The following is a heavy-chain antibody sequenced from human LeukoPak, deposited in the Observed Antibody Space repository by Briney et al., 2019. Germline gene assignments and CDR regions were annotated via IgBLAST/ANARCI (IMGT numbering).Heavy chain of an antibody. CDR1: GGSISDYY. CDR3: ARGAMATTPFFDY. J-gene: IGHJ4*02. D-gene: IGHD5-24*01. Sequence: SETLSLTCPVSGGSISDYYYWTWIRQPPGKGLEWIGYVYYTGSTNFNPSLKSRVTMSLDTSRNQFSLKLTSLTAADTAVYYCARGAMATTPFFDYWGQGTLVTVSS. V-gene: IGHV4-59*01. CDR2: VYYTGST.